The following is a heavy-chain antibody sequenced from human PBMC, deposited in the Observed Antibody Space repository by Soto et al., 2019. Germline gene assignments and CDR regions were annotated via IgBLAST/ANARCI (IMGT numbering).Heavy chain of an antibody. J-gene: IGHJ3*02. CDR3: SISYYYDSSGYYYSDAFDI. CDR2: INPNSGGT. D-gene: IGHD3-22*01. V-gene: IGHV1-2*04. CDR1: GYTFTGYY. Sequence: ASVKVSCKASGYTFTGYYMHWVRQAPGQGLEWMGWINPNSGGTNYAQKFQGWVTMTRDTSISTAYMELSRLRSDDTAVYYCSISYYYDSSGYYYSDAFDIWGQGTMVTVS.